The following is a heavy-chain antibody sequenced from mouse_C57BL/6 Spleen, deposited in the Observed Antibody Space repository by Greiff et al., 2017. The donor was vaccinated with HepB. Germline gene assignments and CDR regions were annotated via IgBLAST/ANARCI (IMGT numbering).Heavy chain of an antibody. D-gene: IGHD1-1*01. CDR1: GYTFTSYW. V-gene: IGHV1-69*01. Sequence: QVQLQQPGAELVMPGASVKLSCKASGYTFTSYWMHWVKQRPGQGLEWIGGIDPSDSYTNYNQKFKGKSTLTVDKSSSTAYMQLSSLTSEDSAVYYCARRIYYYGSSYEDYWGQGTTLTVSS. CDR3: ARRIYYYGSSYEDY. J-gene: IGHJ2*01. CDR2: IDPSDSYT.